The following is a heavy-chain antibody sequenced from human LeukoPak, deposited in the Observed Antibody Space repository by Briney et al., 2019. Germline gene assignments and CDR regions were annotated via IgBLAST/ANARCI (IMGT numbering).Heavy chain of an antibody. D-gene: IGHD4-11*01. CDR3: ARVTYTVTIYYGMDV. CDR2: INPNSGGT. J-gene: IGHJ6*02. Sequence: ASVKVSCKAFGYTFTGYYMHWVRQAPGQGLEWMGWINPNSGGTNYAQKFQGRVTMTRDTSISTAYMELSRLRSDDTAVYYCARVTYTVTIYYGMDVWGQGTTVTVSS. V-gene: IGHV1-2*02. CDR1: GYTFTGYY.